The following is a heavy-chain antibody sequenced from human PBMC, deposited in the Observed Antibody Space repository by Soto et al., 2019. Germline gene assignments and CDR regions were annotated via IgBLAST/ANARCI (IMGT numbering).Heavy chain of an antibody. V-gene: IGHV1-18*01. J-gene: IGHJ4*02. CDR1: GYTFTSYG. CDR3: ASEVGWVECSGYYGY. Sequence: QVQLVQSGAEVKKPGASVKVSCKASGYTFTSYGISWVRQAPGQGLEWMGWISAYNGNTSYAQMLQGRVTMTTDTSTSTAYMERRRVRSDDTAVYYCASEVGWVECSGYYGYWGQGTLVTVPS. D-gene: IGHD3-22*01. CDR2: ISAYNGNT.